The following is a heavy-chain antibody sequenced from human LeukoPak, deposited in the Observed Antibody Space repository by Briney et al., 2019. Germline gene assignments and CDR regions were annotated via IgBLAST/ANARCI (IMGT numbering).Heavy chain of an antibody. J-gene: IGHJ1*01. CDR1: GFTFSTYA. CDR3: AKDGPGTTTVEYLQH. Sequence: GGSLRLSCAASGFTFSTYAMSWVRQAPGKGLEWVSGISDSGDSTYYADSVKGRCTISRDNSKNTLYLQMNNLRAEDTALYYCAKDGPGTTTVEYLQHWGQGTLVTVSS. V-gene: IGHV3-23*01. D-gene: IGHD1-7*01. CDR2: ISDSGDST.